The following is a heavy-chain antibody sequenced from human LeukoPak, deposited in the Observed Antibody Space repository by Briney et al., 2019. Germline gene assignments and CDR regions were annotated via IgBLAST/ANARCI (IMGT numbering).Heavy chain of an antibody. CDR1: GFTFDDYG. D-gene: IGHD6-13*01. CDR2: INWNGGST. J-gene: IGHJ4*02. Sequence: GGSLRLSCAASGFTFDDYGMSWVRQAPGKGLEWVSGINWNGGSTGYADSVKGRFTISRDNSKNTLYLQMNSLRAEDTAVYYCARDIRQQLVLWGQGTLVTVSS. V-gene: IGHV3-20*04. CDR3: ARDIRQQLVL.